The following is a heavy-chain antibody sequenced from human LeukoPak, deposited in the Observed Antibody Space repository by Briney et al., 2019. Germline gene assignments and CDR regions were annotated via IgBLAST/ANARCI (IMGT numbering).Heavy chain of an antibody. CDR1: GFNFSSYA. CDR2: ISGTGGST. D-gene: IGHD6-25*01. Sequence: GGSLRLSCAASGFNFSSYAMSWVRQAPGKGLEWVSPISGTGGSTYYADSVKGRFTISRDNSKNTLYLQMNSLRAGDTAVYYCARDRGRYYMDVWGKGTTVTISS. J-gene: IGHJ6*03. V-gene: IGHV3-23*01. CDR3: ARDRGRYYMDV.